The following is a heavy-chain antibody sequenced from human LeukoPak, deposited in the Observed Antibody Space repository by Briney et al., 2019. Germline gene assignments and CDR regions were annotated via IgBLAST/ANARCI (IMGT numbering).Heavy chain of an antibody. CDR2: ISAYNGNT. D-gene: IGHD3-3*01. V-gene: IGHV1-18*01. J-gene: IGHJ4*02. CDR3: ARASPNDDFWSGYFH. CDR1: GYTFTSYG. Sequence: ASVKVSCKASGYTFTSYGVSWVRQAPGQGLEWMGWISAYNGNTNYAQKLQGRVTMTTDTSTSTANMELRSLRSDDTAVYYCARASPNDDFWSGYFHWGQGTLVTVSS.